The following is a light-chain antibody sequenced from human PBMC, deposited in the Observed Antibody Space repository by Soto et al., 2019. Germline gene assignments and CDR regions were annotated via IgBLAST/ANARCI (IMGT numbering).Light chain of an antibody. CDR3: SSYTSSSGYV. J-gene: IGLJ1*01. CDR1: SSDVGGYNY. CDR2: EVY. Sequence: QSVLTQPASVSGSPGQSITISCTGTSSDVGGYNYVSWYQQTPGKAPKLIIFEVYDRASGVSNRFSGSKSGNTASLTISGLQADDEADYYCSSYTSSSGYVFGTGTKLTVL. V-gene: IGLV2-14*01.